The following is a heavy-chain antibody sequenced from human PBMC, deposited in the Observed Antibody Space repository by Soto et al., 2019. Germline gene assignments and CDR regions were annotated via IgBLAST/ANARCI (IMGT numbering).Heavy chain of an antibody. V-gene: IGHV3-30*18. J-gene: IGHJ6*02. CDR3: AKDREEEMAPPGMDV. CDR1: GLTFSSYG. D-gene: IGHD1-26*01. CDR2: ISYDGSNK. Sequence: GGSLRLSCAASGLTFSSYGMHWVRQAPGKGLEWVAVISYDGSNKYYADSVKGRFTISRDNSKNTLYLQMNSLRAEDTAVYYSAKDREEEMAPPGMDVWGQGTTVTVSS.